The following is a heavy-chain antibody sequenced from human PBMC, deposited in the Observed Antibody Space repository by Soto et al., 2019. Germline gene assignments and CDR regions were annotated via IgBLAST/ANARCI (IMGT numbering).Heavy chain of an antibody. Sequence: GRPLRVSYAAAGFNFRSYGMHRVLKAPGKGLEWVAVISYDGSNKYYADSVKGRFTISRDNSKNTLYLQMNSLRAEDTAVYYCAKARSSGWSAFDYWRQGTLVTVSS. J-gene: IGHJ4*02. CDR3: AKARSSGWSAFDY. D-gene: IGHD6-19*01. CDR1: GFNFRSYG. CDR2: ISYDGSNK. V-gene: IGHV3-30*18.